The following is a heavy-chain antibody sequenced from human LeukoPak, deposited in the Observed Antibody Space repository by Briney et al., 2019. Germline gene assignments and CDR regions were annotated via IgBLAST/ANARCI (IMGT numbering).Heavy chain of an antibody. CDR3: ARSPRPPSYGGYMYYFDY. D-gene: IGHD5-12*01. J-gene: IGHJ4*02. CDR1: GYTFTSYY. Sequence: ASVKVSCKASGYTFTSYYMHWVRQAPGQGLEWMGIINPSGGSTSYAQKFQGRVTMTRDTSISTAYMELSRLRSDDTAVYYCARSPRPPSYGGYMYYFDYWGQGTLVTVSS. CDR2: INPSGGST. V-gene: IGHV1-46*01.